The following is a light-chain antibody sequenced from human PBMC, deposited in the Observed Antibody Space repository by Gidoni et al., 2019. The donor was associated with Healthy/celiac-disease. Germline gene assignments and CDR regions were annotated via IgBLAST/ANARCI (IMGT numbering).Light chain of an antibody. J-gene: IGKJ4*01. V-gene: IGKV3-11*01. CDR1: QSVSSN. Sequence: EIVLTQSPATLSLSPGERDTLSCRASQSVSSNLAWYQQKPGQAPRLLIYDASNRATGIPARLSGSGSGTYFTLTISSLEPEDFAVYYCQQRSNWPPRALTFGGGTKVEIK. CDR2: DAS. CDR3: QQRSNWPPRALT.